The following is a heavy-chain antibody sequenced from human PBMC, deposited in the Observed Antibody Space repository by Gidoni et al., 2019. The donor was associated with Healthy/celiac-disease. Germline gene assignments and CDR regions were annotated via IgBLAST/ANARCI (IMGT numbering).Heavy chain of an antibody. CDR3: AKDDCSSTSCGFDY. D-gene: IGHD2-2*01. J-gene: IGHJ4*02. CDR1: RFTVSSDA. Sequence: VQLLESGGGVVQPGGSLRPSCAAPRFTVSSDAMSWVRQAPGQGLEWVSAISGSGGSTSYADSVKGRFTITRDNSKNTLYLQMNSLRAEDTAVYYCAKDDCSSTSCGFDYWGQGTLVTVSS. CDR2: ISGSGGST. V-gene: IGHV3-23*01.